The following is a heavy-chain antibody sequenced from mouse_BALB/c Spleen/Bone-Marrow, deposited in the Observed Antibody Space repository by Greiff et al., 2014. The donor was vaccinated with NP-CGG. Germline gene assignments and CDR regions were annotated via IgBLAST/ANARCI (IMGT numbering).Heavy chain of an antibody. CDR1: GYMFTSYW. J-gene: IGHJ3*01. Sequence: VKLVESGAELVRPGASVKLSCKASGYMFTSYWMNWVKQRPEQGLEWIGRIDPYDSETHYNQKFKDKAILTVDKSSSTAYMQLSSLTSEDSAVYYCARGRDYDVFSYWGQGTLVTVSA. CDR3: ARGRDYDVFSY. CDR2: IDPYDSET. V-gene: IGHV1-52*01. D-gene: IGHD2-4*01.